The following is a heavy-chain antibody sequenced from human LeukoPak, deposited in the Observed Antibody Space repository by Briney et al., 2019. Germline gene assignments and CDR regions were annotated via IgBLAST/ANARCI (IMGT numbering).Heavy chain of an antibody. Sequence: GGSLRLSCAASGFTFSTYTMNWVRQAPGKGLEWVSTITRSSTYIYYADSVRGRFTISRDNAKNSLYLQMDSLRAEDTAVYYCASAHYGDYEGFANLNFWGQGTLVTVSS. CDR1: GFTFSTYT. V-gene: IGHV3-21*01. CDR2: ITRSSTYI. D-gene: IGHD4-17*01. CDR3: ASAHYGDYEGFANLNF. J-gene: IGHJ4*02.